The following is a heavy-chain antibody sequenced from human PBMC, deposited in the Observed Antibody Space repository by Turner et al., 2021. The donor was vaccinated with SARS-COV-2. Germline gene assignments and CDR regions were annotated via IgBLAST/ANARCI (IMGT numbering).Heavy chain of an antibody. CDR1: GFTVSSNY. Sequence: EVQLVVSGGGLVQPGGSLRLSCAASGFTVSSNYMSWVRQAPGKGLEWVSIIYSGGTTYYADSVKGRFTISRDNSKNTLYLQMNSLSAEDTAVYYCARGDSSSWLTYWGQGTLVTVSS. CDR3: ARGDSSSWLTY. V-gene: IGHV3-66*01. J-gene: IGHJ4*02. D-gene: IGHD6-13*01. CDR2: IYSGGTT.